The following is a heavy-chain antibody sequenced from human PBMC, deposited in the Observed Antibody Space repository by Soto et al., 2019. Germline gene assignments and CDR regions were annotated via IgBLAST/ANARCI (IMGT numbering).Heavy chain of an antibody. J-gene: IGHJ3*02. Sequence: SETLSLTCTVSGGSISSGDYYWSWIRQPPGKGLEWIGYIYYSGSTYYNPSLKSRVTISVDTSKNQFSLKLSSVTAAYTAVYYCARGAEEYSSSWPIWGQGTMVTVSS. CDR3: ARGAEEYSSSWPI. CDR1: GGSISSGDYY. CDR2: IYYSGST. D-gene: IGHD6-13*01. V-gene: IGHV4-30-4*01.